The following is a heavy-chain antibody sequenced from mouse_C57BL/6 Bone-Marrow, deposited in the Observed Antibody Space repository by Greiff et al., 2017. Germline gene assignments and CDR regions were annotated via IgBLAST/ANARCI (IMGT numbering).Heavy chain of an antibody. CDR2: IVPANGNT. CDR1: GFNIKNYY. CDR3: ARDRVVTLGFAY. Sequence: VQLLQSVAEFVRPGGSVKLSCTASGFNIKNYYMHWVQQSPDQGLEWVANIVPANGNTKYAPNFQGKVTITTDNASNTAYLQLSSLTSEDTAIYYCARDRVVTLGFAYWGQGTLVTVSA. J-gene: IGHJ3*01. V-gene: IGHV14-3*01. D-gene: IGHD2-3*01.